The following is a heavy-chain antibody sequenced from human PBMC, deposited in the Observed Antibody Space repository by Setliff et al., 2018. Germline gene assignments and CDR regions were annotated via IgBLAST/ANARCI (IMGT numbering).Heavy chain of an antibody. CDR1: GYNFSTYA. Sequence: GASVKVSCKTSGYNFSTYAIHWVRQAPGQRLEWMGWINAGNGNTKYSQRFQGRVTIIRDTSASTDYMELSSLRSDDTAVYYCARDRKGSSGYDSPSYLDHWGPGTLVTVSS. D-gene: IGHD5-12*01. V-gene: IGHV1-3*01. CDR3: ARDRKGSSGYDSPSYLDH. J-gene: IGHJ4*02. CDR2: INAGNGNT.